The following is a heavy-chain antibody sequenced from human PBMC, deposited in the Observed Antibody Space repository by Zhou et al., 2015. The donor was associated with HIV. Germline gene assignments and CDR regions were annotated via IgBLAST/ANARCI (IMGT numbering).Heavy chain of an antibody. J-gene: IGHJ6*03. CDR3: ARVRGRWQLPNDYYYMDV. CDR2: ISDNGVHT. Sequence: EVQLVESGGGLVQPGRSLRLSCAASGFTFDDYAMTWVRLAPGKGLEWVAGISDNGVHTYYGDSVKGRFSISRDNSNSTLFLQMSILRIEDSAFYYCARVRGRWQLPNDYYYMDVWGSGTTVTISS. V-gene: IGHV3-23*04. D-gene: IGHD2-15*01. CDR1: GFTFDDYA.